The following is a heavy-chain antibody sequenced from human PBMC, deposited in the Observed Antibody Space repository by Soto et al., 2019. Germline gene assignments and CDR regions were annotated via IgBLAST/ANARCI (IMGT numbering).Heavy chain of an antibody. D-gene: IGHD7-27*01. V-gene: IGHV4-61*01. CDR1: GVSVSSNTYH. J-gene: IGHJ4*02. CDR3: AVYQEWGAGDGY. Sequence: QVQLQESGPGMVKPSETLSLTCAVSGVSVSSNTYHWTWIRQPPGKGLEWIGQRGNTNDNPSLKSRIXXXVXXSKNQFSLSLRSVTAADTAIYYCAVYQEWGAGDGYWGQGTLVTVSA. CDR2: QRGNT.